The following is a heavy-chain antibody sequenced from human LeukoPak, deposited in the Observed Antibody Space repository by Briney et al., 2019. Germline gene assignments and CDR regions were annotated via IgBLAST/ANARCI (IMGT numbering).Heavy chain of an antibody. Sequence: GGSLRLSCAASGFTFSSYAMTWVRQAPGKGLEWVSAISGSGGSTYYADSVKGRFTISRDNSKNTLYLQMNSLRAEDTAVYYCAKNTSAGRTIDYWGQGTPVTVSS. CDR1: GFTFSSYA. CDR3: AKNTSAGRTIDY. V-gene: IGHV3-23*01. CDR2: ISGSGGST. D-gene: IGHD1-1*01. J-gene: IGHJ4*02.